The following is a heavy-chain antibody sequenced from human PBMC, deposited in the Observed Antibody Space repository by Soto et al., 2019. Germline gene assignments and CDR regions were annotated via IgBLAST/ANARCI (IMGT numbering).Heavy chain of an antibody. Sequence: EVQLLESGGGLVQPGGSLRLSCAASGFTFSSYAMSWVRQAPGKGLEWVSAISGSGGSTYYADSVKGRFTISRDNSKTTLYRQMNSLRGEDTAVYFWAEEGSSRGGAFDIWGQGTMVTVSS. D-gene: IGHD6-13*01. CDR3: AEEGSSRGGAFDI. CDR2: ISGSGGST. J-gene: IGHJ3*02. CDR1: GFTFSSYA. V-gene: IGHV3-23*01.